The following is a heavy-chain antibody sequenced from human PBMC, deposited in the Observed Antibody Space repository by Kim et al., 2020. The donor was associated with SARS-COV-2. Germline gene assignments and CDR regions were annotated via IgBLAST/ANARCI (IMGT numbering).Heavy chain of an antibody. Sequence: GGSLRLSCAASGFTFSSYAMHWVRQAPGKGLEWVAVISYDGSNKYYADSVKGRFTISRDNSKNTLYLQMNSLRAEDTAVYYCARAGQWLPPDPFDYWGQG. V-gene: IGHV3-30*04. J-gene: IGHJ4*02. CDR1: GFTFSSYA. D-gene: IGHD6-19*01. CDR2: ISYDGSNK. CDR3: ARAGQWLPPDPFDY.